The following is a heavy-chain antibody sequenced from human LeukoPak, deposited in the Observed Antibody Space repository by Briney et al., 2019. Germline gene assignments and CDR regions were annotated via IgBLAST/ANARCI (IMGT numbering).Heavy chain of an antibody. Sequence: GGFLRLSCAASGFTFSSYEMNWVRQAPGKGLEWVSYISSSGSTIYYADSVKGRFTISRDNAKNSLYLQMNSLRAEDTAVYYCARVGYSSSSAFDYWGQGTLVTVSS. CDR2: ISSSGSTI. CDR1: GFTFSSYE. CDR3: ARVGYSSSSAFDY. V-gene: IGHV3-48*03. J-gene: IGHJ4*02. D-gene: IGHD6-6*01.